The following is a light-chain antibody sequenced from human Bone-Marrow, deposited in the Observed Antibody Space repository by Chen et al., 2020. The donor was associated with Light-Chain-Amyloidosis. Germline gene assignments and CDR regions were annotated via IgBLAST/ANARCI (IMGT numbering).Light chain of an antibody. CDR1: DLPKKY. CDR2: RDT. Sequence: SSALTQPLSVSVSPGQTASITCSGDDLPKKYAYWYQQKPGQAPVLVIHRDTERPSGISERFSGSSSGTTATLTISGVQAEDEADYLCQSADSSGTSEVIFGGGTKLPVL. V-gene: IGLV3-25*03. CDR3: QSADSSGTSEVI. J-gene: IGLJ2*01.